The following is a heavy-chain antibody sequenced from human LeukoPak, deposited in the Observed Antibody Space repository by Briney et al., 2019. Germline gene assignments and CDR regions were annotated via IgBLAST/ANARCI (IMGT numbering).Heavy chain of an antibody. CDR3: ARDENYYDSSGYIGGLNDAFDI. CDR1: GYTFTSYG. CDR2: ISAYNGNT. J-gene: IGHJ3*02. D-gene: IGHD3-22*01. Sequence: GASVKVSCKASGYTFTSYGISWVRQAPGQGLEWMGWISAYNGNTNYAQKLQGRVTMTTDTSTSTAYMELRSLRSDDTAVYYCARDENYYDSSGYIGGLNDAFDIWGQGTMVTVSS. V-gene: IGHV1-18*01.